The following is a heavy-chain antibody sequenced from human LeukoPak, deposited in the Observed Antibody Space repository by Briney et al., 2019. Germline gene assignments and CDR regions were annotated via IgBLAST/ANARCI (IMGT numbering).Heavy chain of an antibody. V-gene: IGHV3-7*01. CDR3: ATMEDIVVVVAASTAPPGDY. J-gene: IGHJ4*02. D-gene: IGHD2-15*01. Sequence: PGGSLRLSCAASGFTFSSYWMSWVRQAPGKGLEWVANIKQDGSEKYYVDSVKGRFTISRDNAKNSLYLQMNSLRAEDTAVNYCATMEDIVVVVAASTAPPGDYWGQGTLVTVSS. CDR2: IKQDGSEK. CDR1: GFTFSSYW.